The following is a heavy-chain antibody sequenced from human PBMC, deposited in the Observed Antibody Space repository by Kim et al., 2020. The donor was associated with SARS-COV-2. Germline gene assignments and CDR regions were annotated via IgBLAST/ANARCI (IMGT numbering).Heavy chain of an antibody. J-gene: IGHJ5*02. CDR3: ARLQYDSSGYSNWFDP. V-gene: IGHV4-59*08. D-gene: IGHD3-22*01. CDR1: GGSISSYY. Sequence: SETLSLTCTVSGGSISSYYWSWIRQPPGKGLEWIGYIYYSGSTNYNPSPKSRVTISVDTSKNQFSLKLSSVTAADTAVYYCARLQYDSSGYSNWFDPWGQGTLVTVSS. CDR2: IYYSGST.